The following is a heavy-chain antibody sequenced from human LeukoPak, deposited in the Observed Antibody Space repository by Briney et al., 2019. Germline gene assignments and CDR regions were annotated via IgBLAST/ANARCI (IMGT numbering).Heavy chain of an antibody. CDR2: INPNSGGT. Sequence: ASVKVSCKASGYTFTGYYMHWVRQAPGQGLEWMGWINPNSGGTNYAQKFQGRVTMTRDTSISTAYTELSRLRSDDTAVYYCARETSTYYYDSSGYFDYWGQGTLVTVSS. V-gene: IGHV1-2*02. D-gene: IGHD3-22*01. CDR3: ARETSTYYYDSSGYFDY. CDR1: GYTFTGYY. J-gene: IGHJ4*02.